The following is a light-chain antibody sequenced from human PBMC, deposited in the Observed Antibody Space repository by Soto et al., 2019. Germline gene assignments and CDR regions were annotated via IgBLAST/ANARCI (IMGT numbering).Light chain of an antibody. CDR1: SSDIGGYKY. J-gene: IGLJ2*01. V-gene: IGLV2-14*01. CDR2: EVS. CDR3: FSYTRINTRV. Sequence: QPVLTQPASVSGSPGQSITISCTGTSSDIGGYKYVSWYQHHPGKAPKLLIYEVSNRPSGVSNRFSGSKSGNTASLTISGLQAEDEADYYCFSYTRINTRVFGGGTKVTVL.